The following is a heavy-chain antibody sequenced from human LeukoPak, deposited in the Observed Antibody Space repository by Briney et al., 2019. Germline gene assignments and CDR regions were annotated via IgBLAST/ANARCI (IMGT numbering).Heavy chain of an antibody. D-gene: IGHD3-22*01. CDR3: ARIDSSGYPLFDY. CDR1: GGSISSGSYY. J-gene: IGHJ4*02. Sequence: SETLSLTCTVSGGSISSGSYYWSWIRQPAGKGLEWIGRIYTSGSTNYNPSLKSRVTISVDTSKNQFSLKLSSVTAADTAVYYCARIDSSGYPLFDYWGQGTLVTVSS. V-gene: IGHV4-61*02. CDR2: IYTSGST.